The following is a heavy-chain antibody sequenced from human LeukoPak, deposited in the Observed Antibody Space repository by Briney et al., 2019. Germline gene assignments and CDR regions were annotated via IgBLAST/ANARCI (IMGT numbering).Heavy chain of an antibody. J-gene: IGHJ4*02. V-gene: IGHV3-9*01. CDR1: GFSFQNYA. CDR3: AKGQVL. Sequence: GRSLRLSCAASGFSFQNYAMHWVRQAPGKGLEWVSGISWNSDAIDYADSVKGRFTISRDNAKNSLYLQMNSLRAEDTAVYYCAKGQVLWGQGTLVTVSS. CDR2: ISWNSDAI.